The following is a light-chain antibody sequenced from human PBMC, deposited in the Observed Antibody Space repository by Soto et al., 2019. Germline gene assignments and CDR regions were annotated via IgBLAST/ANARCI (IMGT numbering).Light chain of an antibody. Sequence: SYELTQPPSVSVSPGQTASITCSGDKLGDKHACWYQQKPGQSPVLVIYQDSKRPSGIPERFSGSNSGNTATLTISGTQAMDEADYYCRAWDSSTWVFGGGTKVTVL. J-gene: IGLJ2*01. CDR3: RAWDSSTWV. CDR2: QDS. CDR1: KLGDKH. V-gene: IGLV3-1*01.